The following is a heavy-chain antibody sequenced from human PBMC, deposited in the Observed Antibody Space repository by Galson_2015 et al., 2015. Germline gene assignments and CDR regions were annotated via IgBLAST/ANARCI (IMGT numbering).Heavy chain of an antibody. V-gene: IGHV3-30*15. CDR2: ISNDGSRK. J-gene: IGHJ5*02. D-gene: IGHD3-10*01. CDR1: DFTFSMHD. Sequence: SLRLSCAASDFTFSMHDVHWVRQAPGKGLEWVALISNDGSRKYYADSVKGRLTIFRDNSNSTLYLQISSLRPEDTAVYYCARRGSYYSSGGYSPLDPWGPGTLVTVSS. CDR3: ARRGSYYSSGGYSPLDP.